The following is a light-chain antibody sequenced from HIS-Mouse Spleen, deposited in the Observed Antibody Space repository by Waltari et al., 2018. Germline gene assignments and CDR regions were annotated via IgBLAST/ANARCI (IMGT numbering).Light chain of an antibody. CDR1: SSNIGRNT. CDR2: SNN. J-gene: IGLJ1*01. Sequence: QSVLTQPPSASGTPGQRVTIACSGSSSNIGRNTVNWYQQLPGTAPNLLIYSNNQRPSGVPDRFSGSKSGTSASLAISGLQSEDEADYYCAAWDDSLNGSYVFGTGTKVTVL. CDR3: AAWDDSLNGSYV. V-gene: IGLV1-44*01.